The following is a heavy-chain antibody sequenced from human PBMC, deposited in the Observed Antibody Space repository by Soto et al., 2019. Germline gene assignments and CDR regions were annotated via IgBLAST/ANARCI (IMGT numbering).Heavy chain of an antibody. Sequence: EVQLVESGGGLVQPGRSLRLSCAASGFKFDDYAMHWVRQAPGKGLEWVAGISWNSGGIVYADSVKGRFTISRDNAKRSLSLQMNSLRAEDTAFYYCAKDCIAVAGFNGMDVWGQGTTVIVSS. V-gene: IGHV3-9*01. CDR3: AKDCIAVAGFNGMDV. CDR2: ISWNSGGI. D-gene: IGHD6-19*01. J-gene: IGHJ6*02. CDR1: GFKFDDYA.